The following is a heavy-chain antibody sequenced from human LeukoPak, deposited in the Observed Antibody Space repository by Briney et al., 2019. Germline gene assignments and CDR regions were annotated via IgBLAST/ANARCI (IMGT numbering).Heavy chain of an antibody. V-gene: IGHV3-30*04. CDR2: TSSDGIKT. Sequence: PGTSLRLSCATSGFTFRTSGVHWVRQAPGKGLEWVALTSSDGIKTYYADSVKGRFTVSRDSSKYILYLQMNSLRADDTAMYYCAKDHAGSGRAFEYWGQGTLATVSS. D-gene: IGHD3-10*01. CDR1: GFTFRTSG. J-gene: IGHJ4*02. CDR3: AKDHAGSGRAFEY.